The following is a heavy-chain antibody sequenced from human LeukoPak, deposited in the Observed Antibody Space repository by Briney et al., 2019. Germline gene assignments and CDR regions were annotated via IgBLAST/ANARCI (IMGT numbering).Heavy chain of an antibody. CDR3: ASQRVAVAGIPWFDP. V-gene: IGHV3-7*01. Sequence: GRSLRLSCAASGFTFSSYWMSWVRQAPGKGLEWVANIKQDGSEKYYVDSVKGRFTISRDNAKNSLYLQMNSLRAEDTAVYYCASQRVAVAGIPWFDPWGQGTLVTVSS. D-gene: IGHD6-19*01. J-gene: IGHJ5*02. CDR2: IKQDGSEK. CDR1: GFTFSSYW.